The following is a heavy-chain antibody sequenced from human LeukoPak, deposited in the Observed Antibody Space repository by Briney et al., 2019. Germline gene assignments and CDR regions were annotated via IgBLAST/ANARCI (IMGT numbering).Heavy chain of an antibody. Sequence: SETLSLTCTVSGGSISSSSYYWGWIRQPPGKGLEWIGGIYYSGSTYYNPSLKSRVTISVDTSKNQFSLKLSSVTAADTAVYYCARQGSGYYWGKYYFDYWGQGTLVTVSS. CDR2: IYYSGST. D-gene: IGHD3-22*01. CDR3: ARQGSGYYWGKYYFDY. J-gene: IGHJ4*02. CDR1: GGSISSSSYY. V-gene: IGHV4-39*01.